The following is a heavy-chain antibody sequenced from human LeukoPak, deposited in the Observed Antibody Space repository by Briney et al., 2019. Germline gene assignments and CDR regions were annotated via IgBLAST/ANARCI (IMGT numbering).Heavy chain of an antibody. CDR2: ISSSSSTI. Sequence: GGSLRLSCAASGFTFSSYSMNWVRQAPGKGLEWVSYISSSSSTIYYADSVKGRFTISRDNAKNSLYLQMNSLRAEDTAVYYCASPLHYYDSSGVPDYWGQGTLVTVSS. CDR1: GFTFSSYS. V-gene: IGHV3-48*01. D-gene: IGHD3-22*01. J-gene: IGHJ4*02. CDR3: ASPLHYYDSSGVPDY.